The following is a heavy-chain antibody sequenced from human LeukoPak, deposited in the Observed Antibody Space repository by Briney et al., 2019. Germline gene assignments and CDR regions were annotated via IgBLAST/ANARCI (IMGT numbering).Heavy chain of an antibody. V-gene: IGHV4-39*07. J-gene: IGHJ4*02. CDR2: IYYSGST. CDR1: GGSIGRSSYY. Sequence: SETLSLTCTVSGGSIGRSSYYWGWIRQPPGKGLEWIGSIYYSGSTDYNPSLKSRVTISIDTSKNQFSLKLSSVTAADTTVYYCARIAARTVDYWGQGTLVTVSP. D-gene: IGHD6-6*01. CDR3: ARIAARTVDY.